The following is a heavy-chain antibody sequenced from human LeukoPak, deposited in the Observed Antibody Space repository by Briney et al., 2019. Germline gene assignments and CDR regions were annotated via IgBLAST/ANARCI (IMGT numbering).Heavy chain of an antibody. CDR1: GDSISSGTYY. V-gene: IGHV4-61*02. D-gene: IGHD2-2*01. J-gene: IGHJ6*03. CDR3: AREAGESVPAAKRGVYYYYYYMDV. CDR2: IDTSGST. Sequence: SGTLSLTCTVSGDSISSGTYYWSWIRQPAGKGLEWIGRIDTSGSTNYNPSLKSRVTISVDTSKNQFSLKLSSVTAADTAVYYCAREAGESVPAAKRGVYYYYYYMDVWGTGTTATVSS.